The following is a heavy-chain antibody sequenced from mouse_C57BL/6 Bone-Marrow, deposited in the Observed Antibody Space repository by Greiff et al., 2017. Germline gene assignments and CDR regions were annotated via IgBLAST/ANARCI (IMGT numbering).Heavy chain of an antibody. CDR3: AREFDYAMDY. J-gene: IGHJ4*01. CDR2: IDPSDSYT. Sequence: QVQLQQPGAELVMPGASVKLSCKASGYTFTSYWMHWVKQRPGQGLEWIGEIDPSDSYTNYNQKFKGKSTLTVDTSSSTAYMQLSSLTSEDSAVYYCAREFDYAMDYWGQGTTVTVSS. CDR1: GYTFTSYW. V-gene: IGHV1-69*01.